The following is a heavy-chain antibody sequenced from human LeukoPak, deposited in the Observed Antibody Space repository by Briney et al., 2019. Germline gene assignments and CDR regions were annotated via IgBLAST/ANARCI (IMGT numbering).Heavy chain of an antibody. Sequence: PGGSLRLSCAASAFTFSTYAMHWVRQAPGKGLDWVAVISYDGNNKYYADSVKGRFAISRDNYKNTLYLQMNSLRAEDTAVYYCARAPYYDSSGYYDYWGQGTLVTVSS. V-gene: IGHV3-30*09. CDR2: ISYDGNNK. CDR1: AFTFSTYA. J-gene: IGHJ4*02. CDR3: ARAPYYDSSGYYDY. D-gene: IGHD3-22*01.